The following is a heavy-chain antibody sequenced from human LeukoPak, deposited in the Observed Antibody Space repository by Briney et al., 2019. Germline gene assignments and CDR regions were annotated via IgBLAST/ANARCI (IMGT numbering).Heavy chain of an antibody. Sequence: SVKVSCKASGGTFSSYAISWVRQAPGQGLEWMGGIIPIFGTANYAQKFQGRVTITADESTSTAYMELSSLRSEDTAVYYCARRVSVVRGVMGSYYFDYWGLGTLVTVSS. CDR2: IIPIFGTA. J-gene: IGHJ4*02. V-gene: IGHV1-69*13. CDR1: GGTFSSYA. CDR3: ARRVSVVRGVMGSYYFDY. D-gene: IGHD3-10*01.